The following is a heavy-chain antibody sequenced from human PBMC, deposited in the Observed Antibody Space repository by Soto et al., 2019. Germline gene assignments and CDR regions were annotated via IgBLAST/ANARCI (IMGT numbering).Heavy chain of an antibody. D-gene: IGHD2-21*02. Sequence: EVQLVESGGGLVQPGGSLKLSCAASGFTFSGSAVHWDRQASGKGLEWVGRIRSKANNYATVYAASVQGRFTISRDDSKNTAYLQMNSLKTEDTAVYYCTRHAVQYCGGDCYLLPYFDLWGRGTLVTVSS. CDR2: IRSKANNYAT. CDR1: GFTFSGSA. V-gene: IGHV3-73*02. CDR3: TRHAVQYCGGDCYLLPYFDL. J-gene: IGHJ2*01.